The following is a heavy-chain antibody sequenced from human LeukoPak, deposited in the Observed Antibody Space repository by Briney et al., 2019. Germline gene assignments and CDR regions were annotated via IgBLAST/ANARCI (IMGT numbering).Heavy chain of an antibody. Sequence: SETLSLTCTVSGGSISSGGYYWSWIRQPPGKGLEWIGYIYHSGSTYYNPSLKSRVTISVDRSKNQFSLKLSSVTAADTAVYYCAREEGGITMVRGVAVWGQGTLVTVSS. CDR1: GGSISSGGYY. J-gene: IGHJ4*02. V-gene: IGHV4-30-2*01. D-gene: IGHD3-10*01. CDR3: AREEGGITMVRGVAV. CDR2: IYHSGST.